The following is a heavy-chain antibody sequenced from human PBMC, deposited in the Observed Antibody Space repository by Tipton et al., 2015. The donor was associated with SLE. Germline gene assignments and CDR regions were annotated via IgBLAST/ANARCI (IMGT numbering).Heavy chain of an antibody. CDR3: ARGMVTWRGAILGVDV. CDR1: GYSISSGYR. J-gene: IGHJ6*02. V-gene: IGHV4-38-2*02. CDR2: VHHSGST. D-gene: IGHD2-21*02. Sequence: LRLSCSVSGYSISSGYRWGWIRQSPGKGLEWIGSVHHSGSTYYNPSLKSRVAISVDKSKNQFSLKVNFVTAADTAVYYCARGMVTWRGAILGVDVWGQGTTVNVSS.